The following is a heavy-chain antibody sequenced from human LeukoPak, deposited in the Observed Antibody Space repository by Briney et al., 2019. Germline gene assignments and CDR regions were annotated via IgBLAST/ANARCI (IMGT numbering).Heavy chain of an antibody. Sequence: GESLKISCQGSGYSFTSYWIGWVRQMPGKGLEWMGIIYPGDSDTRYSPSFQGQVTISADKSISTAYLQWSSLKASDTAMYYCARYTRRGYSSSWYPDFDYWGQGTLVTVSS. D-gene: IGHD6-13*01. CDR3: ARYTRRGYSSSWYPDFDY. CDR1: GYSFTSYW. J-gene: IGHJ4*02. V-gene: IGHV5-51*01. CDR2: IYPGDSDT.